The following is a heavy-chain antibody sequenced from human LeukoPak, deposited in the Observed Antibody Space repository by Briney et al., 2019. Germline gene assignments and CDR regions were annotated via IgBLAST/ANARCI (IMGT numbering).Heavy chain of an antibody. CDR3: AKHRTYSTSKALDY. Sequence: PGGSLRLSCAASGFTFSSYGMSWVRQAPGKGLEWVSAISGSGGNTYYADSVKGRFTISRDNSKNTLYLQMNSLGAEDTAVYYCAKHRTYSTSKALDYWGQGTLVAVSS. D-gene: IGHD6-6*01. CDR1: GFTFSSYG. V-gene: IGHV3-23*01. CDR2: ISGSGGNT. J-gene: IGHJ4*02.